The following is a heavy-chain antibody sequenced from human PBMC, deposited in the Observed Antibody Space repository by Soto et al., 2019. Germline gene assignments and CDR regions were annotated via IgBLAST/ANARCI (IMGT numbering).Heavy chain of an antibody. J-gene: IGHJ5*02. CDR2: IYYSGNI. CDR3: ARQRTVYFARPGDWLDP. D-gene: IGHD3-9*01. Sequence: QVQLQESGPGLVKPSQTLSLTCTVSGASISSADYFWSWIRQPPGQGLEWIGYIYYSGNIFYNPSLESGVTISVDTSKNQFSLKLTSVTAADTAVYYCARQRTVYFARPGDWLDPWGQGTLVTVSS. CDR1: GASISSADYF. V-gene: IGHV4-30-4*01.